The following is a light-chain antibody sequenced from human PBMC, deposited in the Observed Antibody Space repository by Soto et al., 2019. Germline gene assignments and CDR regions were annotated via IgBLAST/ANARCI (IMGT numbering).Light chain of an antibody. CDR2: DAS. V-gene: IGKV3-11*01. Sequence: EIVLTQSPATLSLSPGERATLSCRASQSVSSYLAWYQQKPGQAPRLLIYDASNRAPGIPARFSGSGSGTDFTLTISCLEPEDFAVYYCQQRSNWPWTFGQGTKVEIK. J-gene: IGKJ1*01. CDR1: QSVSSY. CDR3: QQRSNWPWT.